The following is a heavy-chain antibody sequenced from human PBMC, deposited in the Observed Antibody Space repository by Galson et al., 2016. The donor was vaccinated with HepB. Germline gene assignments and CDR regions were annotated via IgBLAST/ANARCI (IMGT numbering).Heavy chain of an antibody. CDR2: IIPIFGAI. J-gene: IGHJ4*02. CDR1: GGNFSTFG. Sequence: SCKASGGNFSTFGINWVRQVPGQRLEWMGGIIPIFGAINYAPEFQGRLTIIADESSTTAYMELSSLRSEDTAVYFCAREGYYDSRGYYFPYFDFWGQGTLLTVSS. D-gene: IGHD3-22*01. CDR3: AREGYYDSRGYYFPYFDF. V-gene: IGHV1-69*01.